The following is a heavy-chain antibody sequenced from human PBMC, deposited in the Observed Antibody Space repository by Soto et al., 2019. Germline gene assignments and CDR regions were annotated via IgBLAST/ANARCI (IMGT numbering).Heavy chain of an antibody. CDR1: GGTFSSYT. V-gene: IGHV1-69*04. Sequence: ASVKVSCKASGGTFSSYTISWVRQAPGQGLEWMGRIIPILGIANYAQKFQGRVTITADKSTSTAYMELSSLRSEDTAVYYCARDLGYGDPLWFDPWGQGTLVTVSS. J-gene: IGHJ5*02. CDR2: IIPILGIA. CDR3: ARDLGYGDPLWFDP. D-gene: IGHD4-17*01.